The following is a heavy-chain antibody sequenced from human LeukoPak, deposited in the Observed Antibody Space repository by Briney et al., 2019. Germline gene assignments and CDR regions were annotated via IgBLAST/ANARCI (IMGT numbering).Heavy chain of an antibody. V-gene: IGHV4-4*07. Sequence: SETLSLTCTVSSGSVNNYYWSWVRQPAGKGLEWIGRIYASGTTRYNPSLQSRVTMSVDMSKNQFSLKLTSVTAADTAVYFCARGLAAAYDYNWLDPWGQGILVTVSS. D-gene: IGHD5-12*01. CDR2: IYASGTT. CDR1: SGSVNNYY. J-gene: IGHJ5*02. CDR3: ARGLAAAYDYNWLDP.